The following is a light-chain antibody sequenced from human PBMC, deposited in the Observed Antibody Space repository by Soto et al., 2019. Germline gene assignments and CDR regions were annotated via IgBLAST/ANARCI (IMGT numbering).Light chain of an antibody. CDR1: QSISSW. Sequence: DIQITQSPSTLSASVGDRVTITCRASQSISSWLSWHQQNPGKAPKLLIYKASCLDSGVTSRFSGSGSGTDFTLPISSLRPDDFATYYCQQDNNYPWTFGQGTKVEI. CDR2: KAS. CDR3: QQDNNYPWT. V-gene: IGKV1-5*03. J-gene: IGKJ1*01.